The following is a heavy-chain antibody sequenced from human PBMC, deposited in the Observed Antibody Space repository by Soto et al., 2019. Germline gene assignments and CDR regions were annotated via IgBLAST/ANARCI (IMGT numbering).Heavy chain of an antibody. CDR3: ARDRGIVATYGMDV. CDR1: GGTFSSYA. CDR2: IIPIFGTA. D-gene: IGHD5-12*01. J-gene: IGHJ6*02. Sequence: ASVKVSCKASGGTFSSYAISWVRQAPGQGLEWMGGIIPIFGTANYAQKFQGRVTITADKSTSTAYMELSSLRSEDTAVYYCARDRGIVATYGMDVWGQGTTVTVSS. V-gene: IGHV1-69*06.